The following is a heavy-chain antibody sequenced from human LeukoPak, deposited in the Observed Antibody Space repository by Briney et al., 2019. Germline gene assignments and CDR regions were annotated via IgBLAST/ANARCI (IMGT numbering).Heavy chain of an antibody. D-gene: IGHD2-2*02. J-gene: IGHJ4*02. CDR2: IGGSGGST. CDR1: GFTFSSYA. CDR3: AKDYRCSSTTCYIDY. Sequence: PGGSLRLSCAASGFTFSSYAMSWVRQAPGKGLEWVSGIGGSGGSTYYADSVKGRFTISRDNSKHTLYLQMNTLRAEDTAVYYCAKDYRCSSTTCYIDYWGQGTLVTVSS. V-gene: IGHV3-23*01.